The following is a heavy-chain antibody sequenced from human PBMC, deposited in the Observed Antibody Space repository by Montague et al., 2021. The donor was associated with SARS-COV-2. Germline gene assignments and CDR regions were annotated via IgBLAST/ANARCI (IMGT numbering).Heavy chain of an antibody. CDR2: ISYDGSNK. CDR3: ARDGQYYDFWSGYLAVDKGLDYYDMDV. J-gene: IGHJ6*03. CDR1: GFTFSSYA. Sequence: SLRLSCAASGFTFSSYAMHWVRQAPGKGLEWVAVISYDGSNKYYADSVKGRFTISRDNSKNTLYLQMNSLRAEDTAVYYCARDGQYYDFWSGYLAVDKGLDYYDMDVRGKGTTVTVSS. V-gene: IGHV3-30*04. D-gene: IGHD3-3*01.